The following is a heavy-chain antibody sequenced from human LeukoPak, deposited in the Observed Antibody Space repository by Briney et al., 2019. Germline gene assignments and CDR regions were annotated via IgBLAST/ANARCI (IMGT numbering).Heavy chain of an antibody. CDR3: VKDLLQWYKFDS. J-gene: IGHJ4*02. V-gene: IGHV3-53*05. CDR2: IYSGGNT. Sequence: PGGSLRLSCTASGLTVSSNCMSWVRQAPGKGLEWVSFIYSGGNTYYADSVKGRFTVSRDNSKKTVSLQMHSLRREDTAVYYCVKDLLQWYKFDSWGQGTLVIVSS. D-gene: IGHD4-23*01. CDR1: GLTVSSNC.